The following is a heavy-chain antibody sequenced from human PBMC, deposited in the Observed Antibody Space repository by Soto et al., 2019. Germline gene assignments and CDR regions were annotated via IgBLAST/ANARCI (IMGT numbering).Heavy chain of an antibody. CDR2: IFYSGTT. CDR3: ARDLWVEPELYYYGMDV. V-gene: IGHV4-30-4*01. J-gene: IGHJ6*02. Sequence: SETLTLTCTFSGDSISSADYGWSWIRQTPGKGLEWIGQIFYSGTTYYNPSLKSRLTISVDTSKNHFSLRLTSVTAADTAVYYCARDLWVEPELYYYGMDVWGQGTTVTVSS. D-gene: IGHD1-1*01. CDR1: GDSISSADYG.